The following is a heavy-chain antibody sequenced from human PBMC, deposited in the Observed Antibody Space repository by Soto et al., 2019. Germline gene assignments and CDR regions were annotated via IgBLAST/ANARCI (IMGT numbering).Heavy chain of an antibody. J-gene: IGHJ6*02. CDR2: INTNTGNP. CDR3: AREARVYYDFWSGYYRDGGYAYYYGMDV. CDR1: GYTFTSYA. Sequence: ASVKVSCKASGYTFTSYAMNWVRQASGQGLEWMGWINTNTGNPTYAQGFTGRFVFSLDTSVSTAYLQICSLKAEDTAVYYCAREARVYYDFWSGYYRDGGYAYYYGMDVWGQGTTVTVS. D-gene: IGHD3-3*01. V-gene: IGHV7-4-1*01.